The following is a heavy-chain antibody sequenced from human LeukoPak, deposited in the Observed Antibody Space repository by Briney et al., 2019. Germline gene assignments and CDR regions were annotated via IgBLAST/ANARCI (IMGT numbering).Heavy chain of an antibody. CDR1: GFNFRFYA. V-gene: IGHV3-23*01. CDR2: VSGGGDNT. D-gene: IGHD6-19*01. Sequence: GGSLRLSCAASGFNFRFYAMTWVRQAPGKGLEWVSSVSGGGDNTYYADSVKGRFSISRDNSKNTLYQQMNSLRAEDTAIYYCAKDLGGWYPSSTFDYWGQGTLVTVSS. J-gene: IGHJ4*02. CDR3: AKDLGGWYPSSTFDY.